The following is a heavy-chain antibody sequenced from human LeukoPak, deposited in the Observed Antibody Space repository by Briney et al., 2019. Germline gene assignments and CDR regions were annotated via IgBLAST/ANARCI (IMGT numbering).Heavy chain of an antibody. D-gene: IGHD6-13*01. CDR1: GFTVSSNY. J-gene: IGHJ4*02. CDR2: IYSGGST. V-gene: IGHV3-66*01. CDR3: ARDEQQLSFDY. Sequence: PGGSLRLSCAASGFTVSSNYMSWVRQAPGKGLEWVSVIYSGGSTYYADSVKGRFTISRDNSKNTLYLQMNSLRAGDTAVYHCARDEQQLSFDYWGQGTLVTVSS.